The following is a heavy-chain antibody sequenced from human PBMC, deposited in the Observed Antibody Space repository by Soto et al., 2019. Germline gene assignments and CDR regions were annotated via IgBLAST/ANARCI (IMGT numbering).Heavy chain of an antibody. Sequence: GGSLRLSCAASGFTFSSYGMHWVRQAPGKGLEWVAVISYDGSNKYYADSVKGRFTISRDNSKNTLYLQMNSLRAEDTAVYYCAKALIVDYYDSSFLRRGAFDRWGQGTMVT. V-gene: IGHV3-30*18. J-gene: IGHJ3*02. CDR1: GFTFSSYG. CDR3: AKALIVDYYDSSFLRRGAFDR. CDR2: ISYDGSNK. D-gene: IGHD3-22*01.